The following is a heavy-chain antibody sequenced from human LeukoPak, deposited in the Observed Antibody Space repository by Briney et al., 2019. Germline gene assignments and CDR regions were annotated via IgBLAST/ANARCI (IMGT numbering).Heavy chain of an antibody. Sequence: PGGSLRLSCAASGFIFPTYGMHWVRQAPGKGLEWVACIYPDGNNKDYADSVKGRFTISRDNSKNTLYLQMNSLRAEDTAVYYCASGISAGLFDNWGQGTLVTVSS. V-gene: IGHV3-30*19. CDR2: IYPDGNNK. J-gene: IGHJ4*02. CDR3: ASGISAGLFDN. CDR1: GFIFPTYG. D-gene: IGHD6-25*01.